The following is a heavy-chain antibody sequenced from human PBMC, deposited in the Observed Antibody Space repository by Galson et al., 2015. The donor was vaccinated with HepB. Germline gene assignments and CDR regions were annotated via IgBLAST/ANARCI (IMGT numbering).Heavy chain of an antibody. Sequence: SLRLSCAASGFTFSDCVMHWVRQAPGKGLEYGSAISSNGDSTYYANSVKGRFTISRDNSKNTLYLQMGSLRADDMAVYYCARENKYESSGHYPFDSWGQGTLVTVSS. V-gene: IGHV3-64*01. CDR3: ARENKYESSGHYPFDS. D-gene: IGHD3-22*01. CDR2: ISSNGDST. J-gene: IGHJ4*02. CDR1: GFTFSDCV.